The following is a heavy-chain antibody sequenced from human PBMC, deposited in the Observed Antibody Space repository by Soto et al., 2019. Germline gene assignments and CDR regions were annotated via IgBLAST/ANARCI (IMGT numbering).Heavy chain of an antibody. CDR3: PRTAVDGTGGKYCLFSC. V-gene: IGHV4-38-2*01. CDR2: IYHSGST. D-gene: IGHD2-8*02. CDR1: GYSINSGSY. Sequence: SETLCLTCAVSGYSINSGSYWGWNQQPPGKGLEWIGSIYHSGSTYYNPSFKSRVTISLDTSKNQFSLKLSSVTAQDTAVYYCPRTAVDGTGGKYCLFSCWCQG. J-gene: IGHJ4*02.